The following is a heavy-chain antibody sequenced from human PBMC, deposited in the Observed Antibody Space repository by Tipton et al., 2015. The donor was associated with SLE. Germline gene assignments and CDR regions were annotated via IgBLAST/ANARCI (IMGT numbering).Heavy chain of an antibody. CDR1: GFTVSSDY. Sequence: SLRLSCAASGFTVSSDYMSWVRQAPGKGLEWVSSISANTIYIYYADSVKGRFTVSRDNARNSLFLEMNSLRVDDTAVYYCARGWPPDFWGQGTQVTVSS. CDR2: ISANTIYI. D-gene: IGHD5-24*01. J-gene: IGHJ4*02. CDR3: ARGWPPDF. V-gene: IGHV3-21*01.